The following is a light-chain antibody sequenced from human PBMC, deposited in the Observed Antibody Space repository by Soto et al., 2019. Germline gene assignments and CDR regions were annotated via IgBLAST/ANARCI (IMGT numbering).Light chain of an antibody. J-gene: IGLJ2*01. CDR3: SSYAGSNNLV. CDR1: SSDVGDYNY. CDR2: EVS. V-gene: IGLV2-8*01. Sequence: QSALTQPPSASGSPGQSVTISCTGTSSDVGDYNYVSWYQQHPGKAPKLMIYEVSKRPSGVPDRFSGSKSGNTASLTVSGLQAEDEADYCCSSYAGSNNLVFGGGTKLTVL.